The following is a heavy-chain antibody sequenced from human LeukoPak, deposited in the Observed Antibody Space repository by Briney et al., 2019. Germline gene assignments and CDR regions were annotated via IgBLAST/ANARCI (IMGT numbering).Heavy chain of an antibody. V-gene: IGHV3-7*03. Sequence: GSLRLSCAASGFTFSSYAMSWVRQAPGKGLEWVANIKQDGSEKYYVDSVKGRFTISRDNAKNSLYLQMNSLRAEDTAVYYCARDQYYDFWSGYYEGPAYYYYGMDVWGQGTTVTVSS. D-gene: IGHD3-3*01. J-gene: IGHJ6*02. CDR1: GFTFSSYA. CDR3: ARDQYYDFWSGYYEGPAYYYYGMDV. CDR2: IKQDGSEK.